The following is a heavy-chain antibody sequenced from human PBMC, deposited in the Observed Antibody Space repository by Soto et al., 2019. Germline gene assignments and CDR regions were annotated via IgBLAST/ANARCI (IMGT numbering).Heavy chain of an antibody. D-gene: IGHD3-3*01. CDR1: GFTFSNAW. Sequence: GGSLRLSCAASGFTFSNAWMNWVRQAPGKGLEWVGRIKSKTDGGTTDYAAPVKGRFTISRDDSKNTLYLQMNSLKTEDTAVYYCTTVKKARIFTIFGPRPQYFQHWGKGTLVTVSS. J-gene: IGHJ1*01. CDR3: TTVKKARIFTIFGPRPQYFQH. V-gene: IGHV3-15*07. CDR2: IKSKTDGGTT.